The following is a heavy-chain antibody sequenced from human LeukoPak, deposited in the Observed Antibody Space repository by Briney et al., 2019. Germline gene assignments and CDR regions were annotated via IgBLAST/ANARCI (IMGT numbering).Heavy chain of an antibody. CDR2: ISYDGNNK. Sequence: PGGSLRLSCAASGFTFSSYAMHWVRQAPGKGLEWVAVISYDGNNKFYADSVKGRFTISRDNSKNTLNLQMNSLRAEDTAVYYCAKYAPGSYCFDYWGQGTLVTVSP. J-gene: IGHJ4*02. CDR3: AKYAPGSYCFDY. D-gene: IGHD1-26*01. CDR1: GFTFSSYA. V-gene: IGHV3-30-3*02.